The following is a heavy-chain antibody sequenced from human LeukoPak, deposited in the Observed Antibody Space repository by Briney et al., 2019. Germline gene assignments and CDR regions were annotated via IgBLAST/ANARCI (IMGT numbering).Heavy chain of an antibody. CDR2: ISSSSSYI. CDR1: GFTFSSYS. Sequence: GGSLRLSCAASGFTFSSYSMNWVRQAPGKGLEWVSSISSSSSYIYYADSVKGRFTISRDNAKNSLYLQMDSLRAEDAAVYYCAREDSYYYGSGSYPFDYWGQGTLVTVSS. V-gene: IGHV3-21*01. J-gene: IGHJ4*02. CDR3: AREDSYYYGSGSYPFDY. D-gene: IGHD3-10*01.